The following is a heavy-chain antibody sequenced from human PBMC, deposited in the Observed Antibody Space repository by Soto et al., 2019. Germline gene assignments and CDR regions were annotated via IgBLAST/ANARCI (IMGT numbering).Heavy chain of an antibody. CDR3: AHCTLHDYGDYDPGTSHVFDS. V-gene: IGHV2-5*02. D-gene: IGHD4-17*01. Sequence: QITLKESGPSPVKPTQTLTVTCTFSGFSLSNSGVGVAWIRQPPGKALEWLALIYGDNDKRYSPSLKTRLTXTXXXSXXQVFLTMTNMDPVDTATYYCAHCTLHDYGDYDPGTSHVFDSWGQGTLVTVSS. J-gene: IGHJ4*02. CDR1: GFSLSNSGVG. CDR2: IYGDNDK.